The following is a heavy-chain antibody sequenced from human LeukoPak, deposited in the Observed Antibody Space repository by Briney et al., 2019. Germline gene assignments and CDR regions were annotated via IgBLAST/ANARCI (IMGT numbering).Heavy chain of an antibody. V-gene: IGHV3-30-3*01. D-gene: IGHD6-13*01. J-gene: IGHJ5*02. CDR2: ISYDGSNK. Sequence: GGSLRLSCAASGFTFSSYAMHWVRQAPGKGLEWVAVISYDGSNKYYADSVKGRFTISRDNARNSLYLQMNSLRAEDTAVYYCARDALSRHAAERHAVGSPWGQGTLVTVSS. CDR3: ARDALSRHAAERHAVGSP. CDR1: GFTFSSYA.